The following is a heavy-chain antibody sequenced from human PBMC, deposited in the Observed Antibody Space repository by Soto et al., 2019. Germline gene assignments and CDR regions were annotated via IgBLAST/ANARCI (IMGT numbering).Heavy chain of an antibody. D-gene: IGHD2-15*01. CDR1: GLTFSSFG. CDR3: STSLLVRLLRVCFDX. CDR2: TWASCGGQ. Sequence: PGGSLXLSCAACGLTFSSFGKTWVRQAPGKGREWVSTTWASCGGQYSAASVKGHFPFPRDISKTTLYLQLNSLSPDDTALYYSSTSLLVRLLRVCFDXCGPGAPVTVSS. V-gene: IGHV3-23*01. J-gene: IGHJ4*02.